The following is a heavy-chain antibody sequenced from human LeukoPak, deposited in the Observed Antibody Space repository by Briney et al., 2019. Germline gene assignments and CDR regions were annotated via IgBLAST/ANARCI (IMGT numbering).Heavy chain of an antibody. CDR1: GLTFSSYG. Sequence: GGSLRLSCAASGLTFSSYGMHWVRQAPGKGLEWVAVISYDGSNKYYADSVKGRFTISRDNSKNTLYLQMNSLRAEDTAVYYCAKDQSSWYDSSGLDYWGQGTLVTVSS. V-gene: IGHV3-30*18. CDR3: AKDQSSWYDSSGLDY. D-gene: IGHD3-22*01. CDR2: ISYDGSNK. J-gene: IGHJ4*02.